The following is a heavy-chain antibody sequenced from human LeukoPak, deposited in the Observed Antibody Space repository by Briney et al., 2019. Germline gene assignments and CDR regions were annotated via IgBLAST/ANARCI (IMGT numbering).Heavy chain of an antibody. D-gene: IGHD6-13*01. Sequence: GSSVKVSCKASGGTFSSYAISWVRQAPGQRLEWMGRIIPILGIANYAQKFQGRVTITADKSTSTAYMELSSLRSEDTAVYYCARDRGIAAAVGYWGQGTLVTVSS. CDR3: ARDRGIAAAVGY. J-gene: IGHJ4*02. CDR2: IIPILGIA. CDR1: GGTFSSYA. V-gene: IGHV1-69*04.